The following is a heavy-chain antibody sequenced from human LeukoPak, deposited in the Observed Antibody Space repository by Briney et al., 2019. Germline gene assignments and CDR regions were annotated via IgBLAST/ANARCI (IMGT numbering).Heavy chain of an antibody. V-gene: IGHV1-2*06. J-gene: IGHJ6*02. CDR2: INPNSGGT. CDR1: GYTFTGYY. Sequence: ASVKVSCKASGYTFTGYYMHWVRQVPGQGLEWMGRINPNSGGTNYAQKFQGRVTMTRDTSISTAYMELSRLRSDDTAVYYCASITSFSYYYYGMDVWGQGTTVTVSS. D-gene: IGHD3-16*02. CDR3: ASITSFSYYYYGMDV.